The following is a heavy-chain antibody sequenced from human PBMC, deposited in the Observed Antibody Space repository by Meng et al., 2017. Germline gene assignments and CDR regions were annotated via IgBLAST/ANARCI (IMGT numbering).Heavy chain of an antibody. Sequence: QGPVVQCGAEGKEPGASVKAACNASAHTPSSDGFAWVRQAPGQGLEWMGWINAYNGYTDYAQKFLGRVTLTTDTSTNTGYMELRSLTSDDTAVYYCATRGNPYLDCWGQGTLVTVSS. V-gene: IGHV1-18*01. CDR1: AHTPSSDG. J-gene: IGHJ4*02. CDR2: INAYNGYT. CDR3: ATRGNPYLDC.